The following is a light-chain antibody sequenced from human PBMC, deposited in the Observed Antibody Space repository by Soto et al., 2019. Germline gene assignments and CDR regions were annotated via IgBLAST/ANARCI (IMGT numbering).Light chain of an antibody. CDR1: QTISHW. Sequence: DIHLTQSPSTLSASVGDRVTITCRASQTISHWLAWYQQKPGKAPKLLIFDASNLENGVPSRFSVSGSGTDFTLPITGLQPDDFATYYCQQYNTYWTFDQGTTLEI. V-gene: IGKV1-5*01. J-gene: IGKJ1*01. CDR2: DAS. CDR3: QQYNTYWT.